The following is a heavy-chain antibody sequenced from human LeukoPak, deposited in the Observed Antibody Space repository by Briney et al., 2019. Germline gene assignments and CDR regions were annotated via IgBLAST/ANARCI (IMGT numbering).Heavy chain of an antibody. CDR3: SRGALRFDP. Sequence: SETLSLTCTVSGGSISSSYWSWIRQPPGKGLEWIGYIYYSGSTNYNPSLKSRVTISVDTSKNQFSLKLSSVTAADTAVYYYSRGALRFDPWGQGTLVTVSS. J-gene: IGHJ5*02. D-gene: IGHD3-16*01. V-gene: IGHV4-59*01. CDR1: GGSISSSY. CDR2: IYYSGST.